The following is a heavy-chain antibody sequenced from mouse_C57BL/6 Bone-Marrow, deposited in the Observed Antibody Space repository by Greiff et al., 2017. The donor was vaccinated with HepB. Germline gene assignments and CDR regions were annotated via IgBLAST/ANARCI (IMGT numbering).Heavy chain of an antibody. Sequence: QVTLKESGAELARPGASVKLSCKASGYTFTSYGISWVKQRTGQGLEWIGEIYPRSGNTYYNEKFKGKATLTADKSSSTAYMELRSLTSEDSAVYFCAREGYYYGSSWWGQGTTLTVSS. V-gene: IGHV1-81*01. CDR1: GYTFTSYG. CDR2: IYPRSGNT. CDR3: AREGYYYGSSW. J-gene: IGHJ2*01. D-gene: IGHD1-1*01.